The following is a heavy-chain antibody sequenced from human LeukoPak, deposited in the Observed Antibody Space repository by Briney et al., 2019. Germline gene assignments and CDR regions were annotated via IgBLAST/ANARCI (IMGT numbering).Heavy chain of an antibody. CDR2: ISYSGST. CDR1: GGSISSYY. V-gene: IGHV4-59*01. CDR3: ARYVWGSYPTFEDY. Sequence: SETLSLTCTVSGGSISSYYWSWIRQPPGKGLEWIGYISYSGSTNYNPSLKSRVTISVDTSKNQFSLKLISVTAADTAVYYCARYVWGSYPTFEDYWGQGTLVTVSS. J-gene: IGHJ4*02. D-gene: IGHD3-16*02.